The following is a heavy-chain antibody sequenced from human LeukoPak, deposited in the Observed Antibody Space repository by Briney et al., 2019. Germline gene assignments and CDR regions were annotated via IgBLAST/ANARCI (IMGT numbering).Heavy chain of an antibody. CDR1: GYTFTSYG. V-gene: IGHV1-18*01. CDR2: ISVYNGNT. Sequence: ASVKVSCKASGYTFTSYGISWVRQAPGQGLEWMGWISVYNGNTNYAQKLQGRVTMTTDTSTSTAYMELRSLRSDDTAVYYCARRFDFWSGYDNYYYYYMDVWGKGTTVTVSS. CDR3: ARRFDFWSGYDNYYYYYMDV. D-gene: IGHD3-3*01. J-gene: IGHJ6*03.